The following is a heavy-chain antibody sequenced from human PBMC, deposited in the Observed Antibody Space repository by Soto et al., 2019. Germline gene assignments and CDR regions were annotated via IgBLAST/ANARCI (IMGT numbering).Heavy chain of an antibody. CDR2: IRSKANNYAT. CDR3: SRLVV. V-gene: IGHV3-73*01. Sequence: GGSLRLSCAASGFNFSGSVIHWVRQASEKGLEWVGRIRSKANNYATGYAASVKGRFTISRDDSKNTAYLQMNSLKSEDTAVYYCSRLVVWGQGSLVTVSS. D-gene: IGHD2-15*01. J-gene: IGHJ4*02. CDR1: GFNFSGSV.